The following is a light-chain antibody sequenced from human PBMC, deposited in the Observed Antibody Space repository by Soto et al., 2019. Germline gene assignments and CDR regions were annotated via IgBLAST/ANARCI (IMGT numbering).Light chain of an antibody. Sequence: QSALTQPASVSGSPGQSITISCTATTSDVGDYNYVSWYQQYPGKAPKPIIYNVSNRPSGVSNRFSGSKSGDTASLTISGLQAEDEADYYCSSSTSRSSVIFGGGTKLTVL. CDR1: TSDVGDYNY. J-gene: IGLJ2*01. CDR2: NVS. CDR3: SSSTSRSSVI. V-gene: IGLV2-14*01.